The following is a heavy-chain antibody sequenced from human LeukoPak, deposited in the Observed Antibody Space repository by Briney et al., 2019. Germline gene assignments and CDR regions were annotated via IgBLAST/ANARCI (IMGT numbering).Heavy chain of an antibody. J-gene: IGHJ4*02. CDR2: INPNSGGT. D-gene: IGHD3-22*01. Sequence: ASVKVSCKASGYTFTGYYMHWVRQAPGQGLEWMGWINPNSGGTNYAQKFQGRVTMTRDTSISTAYMELSRLRSDDTAVYYCARLPDYYDSSAYYFDYWGQGTLVTVSS. V-gene: IGHV1-2*02. CDR3: ARLPDYYDSSAYYFDY. CDR1: GYTFTGYY.